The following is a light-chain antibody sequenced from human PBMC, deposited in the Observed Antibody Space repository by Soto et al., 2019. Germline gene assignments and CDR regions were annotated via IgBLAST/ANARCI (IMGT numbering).Light chain of an antibody. CDR3: QQNYITPLT. J-gene: IGKJ4*01. Sequence: QLTQSPSPLYASVGDRVSISCRASRAITNHLNWYQQKPGKAPILLVYAASTLETGVPSRFSGSGSGTHFTLTIDNLQPEDVATYFCQQNYITPLTFGGGTKVDIK. CDR1: RAITNH. CDR2: AAS. V-gene: IGKV1-39*01.